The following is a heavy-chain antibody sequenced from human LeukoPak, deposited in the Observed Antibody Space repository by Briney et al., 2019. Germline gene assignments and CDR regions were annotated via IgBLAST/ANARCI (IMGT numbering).Heavy chain of an antibody. J-gene: IGHJ4*02. V-gene: IGHV3-66*01. D-gene: IGHD6-13*01. CDR2: IYSSGTT. CDR1: GFTVSTNY. CDR3: ARDRGGSRSDC. Sequence: GGSLSLSCAASGFTVSTNYMSWVRQAPGKGLEWVSVIYSSGTTYYADSVKGRFTISRDNSKNTLYLQMNSLRAEDTAVYYCARDRGGSRSDCWGQGTLVTVSS.